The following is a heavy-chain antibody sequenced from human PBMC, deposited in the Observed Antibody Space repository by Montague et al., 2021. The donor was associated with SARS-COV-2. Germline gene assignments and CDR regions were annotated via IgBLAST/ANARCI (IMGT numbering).Heavy chain of an antibody. CDR3: ARGLYGDGDYAWAYYYYYMDV. V-gene: IGHV4-34*01. D-gene: IGHD4-17*01. CDR2: INHSGST. J-gene: IGHJ6*03. Sequence: SETLSLTCAVYGGSFSGYYWSWIRQPPGKGLEWIGEINHSGSTNYNPSPKSRVTISVDTSKNQFSLKLSSVTAADTAVYYCARGLYGDGDYAWAYYYYYMDVWGKGTTVTDSS. CDR1: GGSFSGYY.